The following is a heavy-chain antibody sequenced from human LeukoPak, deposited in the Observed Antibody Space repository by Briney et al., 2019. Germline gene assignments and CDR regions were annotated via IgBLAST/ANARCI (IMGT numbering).Heavy chain of an antibody. Sequence: GGSLRLSCAASGFTFSSYAMHWVRQAPGKGLEWVAVISYDGSNKYYADSVKGRFTISRDNSKNTLYLQMNSLRAEDTAVYYCARAGSGYYYLWPHFGYWGQETLVTVSP. J-gene: IGHJ4*02. V-gene: IGHV3-30-3*01. CDR1: GFTFSSYA. D-gene: IGHD3-22*01. CDR3: ARAGSGYYYLWPHFGY. CDR2: ISYDGSNK.